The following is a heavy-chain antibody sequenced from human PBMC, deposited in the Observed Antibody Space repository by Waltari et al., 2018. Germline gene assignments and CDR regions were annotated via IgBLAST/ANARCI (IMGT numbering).Heavy chain of an antibody. J-gene: IGHJ6*02. CDR2: LYRGGST. CDR3: ASWARGSGSYFYYGMDV. Sequence: KVMELVAVLYRGGSTYYADSVKGRFTISRDNSKSTLYLQMNSLRAEDTAVYYCASWARGSGSYFYYGMDVWGQGTTVTVS. D-gene: IGHD1-26*01. V-gene: IGHV3-53*01.